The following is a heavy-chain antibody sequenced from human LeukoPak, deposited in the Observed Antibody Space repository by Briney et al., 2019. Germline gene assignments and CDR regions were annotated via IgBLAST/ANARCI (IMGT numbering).Heavy chain of an antibody. D-gene: IGHD3-22*01. CDR3: ARGGHYYDSSGYYVPSDY. CDR1: GGTFSSYA. CDR2: IIPIFGTA. V-gene: IGHV1-69*05. Sequence: GASVKVSCKASGGTFSSYAIGWVRQAPGQGLEWMGGIIPIFGTANYAQKLQGRVTMTTDTSTSTAYMELRSLRSDDTAVYYCARGGHYYDSSGYYVPSDYWGQGTLVTVSS. J-gene: IGHJ4*02.